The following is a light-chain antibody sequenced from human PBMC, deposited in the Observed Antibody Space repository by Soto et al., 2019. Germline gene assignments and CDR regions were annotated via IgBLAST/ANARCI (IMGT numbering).Light chain of an antibody. J-gene: IGKJ1*01. Sequence: DIQMTQSPSTPSASVGDRVTITCRASQSISSWLAWYQQKPGKAPKLLIYKASSLESGVPSRFSGSGSGTEFTLTISSLQPDDFATYYCQQYNSSSPETFGQGTKVEIK. CDR1: QSISSW. V-gene: IGKV1-5*03. CDR3: QQYNSSSPET. CDR2: KAS.